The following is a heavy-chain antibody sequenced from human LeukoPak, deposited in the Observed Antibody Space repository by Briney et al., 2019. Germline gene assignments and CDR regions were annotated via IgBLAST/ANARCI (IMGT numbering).Heavy chain of an antibody. D-gene: IGHD1-26*01. J-gene: IGHJ4*02. CDR1: GGSISSYY. CDR2: IYTSGNT. CDR3: ARHYSGSYSLDS. Sequence: SETLSLTCTVSGGSISSYYWSWIRQPAGKGLEWIGHIYTSGNTNYNPSLKSRVTMSVDTSKNQFSLKLNSVTAADTAVYYCARHYSGSYSLDSWGQGTLVTVSS. V-gene: IGHV4-4*07.